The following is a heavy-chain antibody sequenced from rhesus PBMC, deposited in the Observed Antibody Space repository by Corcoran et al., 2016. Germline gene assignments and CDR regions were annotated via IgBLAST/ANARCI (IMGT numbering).Heavy chain of an antibody. Sequence: QVQLQESGPGLVKPSETLSLTCAVSGGSISDDYYWSWIRQPPGKGLEWIGYIYGSVGGPNYNPSLKNRVTLSVDTSKNQLSLMLSSVTTADTAVYYCARDRGPGAYWGQGVLVTVSS. CDR3: ARDRGPGAY. V-gene: IGHV4-106*01. D-gene: IGHD3-9*01. CDR2: IYGSVGGP. CDR1: GGSISDDYY. J-gene: IGHJ4*01.